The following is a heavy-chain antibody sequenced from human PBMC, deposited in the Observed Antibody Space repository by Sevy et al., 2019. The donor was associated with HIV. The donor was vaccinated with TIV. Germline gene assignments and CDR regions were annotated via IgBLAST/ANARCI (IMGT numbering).Heavy chain of an antibody. CDR1: GFTFSNAW. V-gene: IGHV3-15*01. CDR3: TTDSKQRGLSALLDY. Sequence: GGSLRLSCAASGFTFSNAWMSWVRQAPGKGLEWVGRIKSKTDGGTKDYAAPVKGRFTNSSDDSKNAMYLQMNSLKNEDTAIYYCTTDSKQRGLSALLDYWGPGTLVTVSS. CDR2: IKSKTDGGTK. J-gene: IGHJ4*02. D-gene: IGHD1-1*01.